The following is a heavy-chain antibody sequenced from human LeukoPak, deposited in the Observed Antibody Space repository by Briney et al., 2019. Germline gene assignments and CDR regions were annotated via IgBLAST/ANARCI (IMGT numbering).Heavy chain of an antibody. CDR2: ISPTGSTS. V-gene: IGHV3-74*01. CDR3: ARGPNSNWSGLDF. Sequence: GGSLRLSCTASGFSFSGHWMHWARQLPGKGLVWVSRISPTGSTSSYADSVKGRFTVSRDNAKNTLYLQVNNLRAKDTAVYYCARGPNSNWSGLDFWGQGTLLTVSS. CDR1: GFSFSGHW. D-gene: IGHD6-6*01. J-gene: IGHJ4*02.